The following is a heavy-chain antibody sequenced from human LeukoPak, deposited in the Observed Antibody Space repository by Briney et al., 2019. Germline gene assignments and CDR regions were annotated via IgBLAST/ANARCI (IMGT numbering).Heavy chain of an antibody. Sequence: GASVKVSCKASGGTFSSYAISWVRQAPGQGLEWMGGIIPIFGTANYAQKFQGRVTITAGESTSTAYMELSSLRSEDTAVYYCARDRQRDGYNWFDPWGQGTLVTVSS. J-gene: IGHJ5*02. CDR1: GGTFSSYA. V-gene: IGHV1-69*13. CDR2: IIPIFGTA. CDR3: ARDRQRDGYNWFDP. D-gene: IGHD5-24*01.